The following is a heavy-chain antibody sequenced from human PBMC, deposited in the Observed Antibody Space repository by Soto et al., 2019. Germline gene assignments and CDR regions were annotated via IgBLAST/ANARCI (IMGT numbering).Heavy chain of an antibody. CDR1: CGSVSSYS. J-gene: IGHJ4*02. V-gene: IGHV4-59*02. Sequence: SETLSLTCTVSCGSVSSYSWTWVRQPPGKGLEWIGYVYYSGSTHYNPSLKSRVTISLDTSKNQFSLKLTSVTAADTAMYFCASSPPAMVAPNIWGQGTLVTVSS. CDR3: ASSPPAMVAPNI. CDR2: VYYSGST. D-gene: IGHD5-18*01.